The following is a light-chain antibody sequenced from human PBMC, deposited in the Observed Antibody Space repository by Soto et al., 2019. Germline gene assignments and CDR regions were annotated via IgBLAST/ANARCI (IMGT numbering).Light chain of an antibody. CDR2: DAS. V-gene: IGKV1-5*01. J-gene: IGKJ1*01. Sequence: DFQMTQSPSTLSASVGDRVTITCRASQNIRSRLAWFQQKPGKAPKLLIYDASSLESGVPSRFSGSGSGTEFTLTISSLQPEDFATYYCLQHNSYPWTFGQGTKVDIK. CDR3: LQHNSYPWT. CDR1: QNIRSR.